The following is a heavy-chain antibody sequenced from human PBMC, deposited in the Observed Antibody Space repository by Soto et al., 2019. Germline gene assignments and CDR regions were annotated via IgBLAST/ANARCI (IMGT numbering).Heavy chain of an antibody. CDR3: ARPGRLGSGRYYYYGMDV. CDR1: GHSFTSYW. J-gene: IGHJ6*02. CDR2: IYPGDSDT. V-gene: IGHV5-51*01. Sequence: GESLKISCKGSGHSFTSYWIGWVRQMPGKGLEWMGIIYPGDSDTRYRPSFQGQVTISADKSISTAYLQWSSLKASDTAMYYCARPGRLGSGRYYYYGMDVWGQGTTVTVSS. D-gene: IGHD3-10*01.